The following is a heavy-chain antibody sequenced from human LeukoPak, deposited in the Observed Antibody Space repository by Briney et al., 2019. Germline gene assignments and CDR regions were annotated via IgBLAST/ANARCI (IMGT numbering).Heavy chain of an antibody. Sequence: SETLSLTCTVSGGSISSGDYYWSWIRQPPGKGLEWIGYIYYSGSTYYNPSLKRRVTISVDTSKNQFSLKLSSVTAADTAVYYCARNYCSSTSCYTEGFDYWGQGTLVTVSS. J-gene: IGHJ4*02. CDR2: IYYSGST. V-gene: IGHV4-30-4*08. D-gene: IGHD2-2*02. CDR1: GGSISSGDYY. CDR3: ARNYCSSTSCYTEGFDY.